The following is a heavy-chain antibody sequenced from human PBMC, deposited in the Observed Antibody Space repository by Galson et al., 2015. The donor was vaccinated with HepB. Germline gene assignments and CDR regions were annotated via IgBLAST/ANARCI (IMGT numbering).Heavy chain of an antibody. Sequence: SVKVSCKASGGTFSSYAISWVRQAPGQGLEWMGGIIPILGIANYAQKFQGRVTITADKSTSTAYMELSSLRSEDTAVYYCAREKRGGDCCPHGCGFDPWGQGTLVTVSS. CDR3: AREKRGGDCCPHGCGFDP. CDR2: IIPILGIA. J-gene: IGHJ5*02. CDR1: GGTFSSYA. V-gene: IGHV1-69*10. D-gene: IGHD2-21*01.